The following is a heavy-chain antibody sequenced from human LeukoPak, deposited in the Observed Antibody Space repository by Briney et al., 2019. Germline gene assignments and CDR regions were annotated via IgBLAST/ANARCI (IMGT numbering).Heavy chain of an antibody. D-gene: IGHD1-20*01. CDR3: ARGGITGTTRGPTRLNDAFDI. Sequence: SVTVSCKASGGTFSSYAISWVRQAPGQGLEWMGGIIPIFGTANYAQKFQGRVTITADESTSTAYMELSSLRSEDTAVYYCARGGITGTTRGPTRLNDAFDIWGQGTMVTVSS. J-gene: IGHJ3*02. CDR1: GGTFSSYA. CDR2: IIPIFGTA. V-gene: IGHV1-69*13.